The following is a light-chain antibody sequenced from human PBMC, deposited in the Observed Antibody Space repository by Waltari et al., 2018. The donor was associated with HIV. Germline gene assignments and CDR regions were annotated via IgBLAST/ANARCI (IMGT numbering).Light chain of an antibody. J-gene: IGLJ3*02. V-gene: IGLV4-69*01. CDR3: QTWDTGIRV. CDR1: SGYTAYA. CDR2: VNSDGSY. Sequence: QLVLTQSASASASLGASVKLTCTLSSGYTAYAIAWNQQQAEKGPRYLMKVNSDGSYSRGDGIPDRFSRSSSEAERYLTISSRQSEDEADYYCQTWDTGIRVFGGGTKLTVL.